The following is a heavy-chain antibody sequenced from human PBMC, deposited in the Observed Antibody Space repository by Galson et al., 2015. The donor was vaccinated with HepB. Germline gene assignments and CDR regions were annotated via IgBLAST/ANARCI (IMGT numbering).Heavy chain of an antibody. CDR2: FDPEDGET. CDR1: GYTLTELS. J-gene: IGHJ4*02. D-gene: IGHD6-13*01. Sequence: SVKVSCKVSGYTLTELSMHWVRQTPGKGLEWMGGFDPEDGETIYAQKFQGRVTMTEDTSTDTAYMELSSLRSEDTAVYYCATYPSSWYQARPFDYWGQGTLVTVSS. CDR3: ATYPSSWYQARPFDY. V-gene: IGHV1-24*01.